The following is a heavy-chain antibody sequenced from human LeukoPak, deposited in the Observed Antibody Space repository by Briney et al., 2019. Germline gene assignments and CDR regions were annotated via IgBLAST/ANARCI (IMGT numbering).Heavy chain of an antibody. V-gene: IGHV1-8*01. Sequence: ASVKVSCKTSGYTFTNYDINWVRQATGQGLEWMGWMNPNSGNTGYAQKFQGRVTMTRNTSISTAYMELRRLRSEDTAVYYCARPHCSSTDCHPPEWFDPWGQGTLVTVSS. J-gene: IGHJ5*02. D-gene: IGHD2-2*01. CDR3: ARPHCSSTDCHPPEWFDP. CDR2: MNPNSGNT. CDR1: GYTFTNYD.